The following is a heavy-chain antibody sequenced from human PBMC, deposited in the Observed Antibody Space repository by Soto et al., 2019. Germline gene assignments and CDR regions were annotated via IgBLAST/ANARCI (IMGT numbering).Heavy chain of an antibody. V-gene: IGHV5-51*01. D-gene: IGHD3-22*01. CDR1: GYSFTSYW. CDR2: IYPGDSDT. Sequence: GESLKISCNGSGYSFTSYWIGWVRQMPGKGLEWMGIIYPGDSDTRYSPSFQGQVTISADKSISTAYLQWSSLKASDTAMYYCASDYYDSSGYWHDAFDIWGQGTMVTVSS. J-gene: IGHJ3*02. CDR3: ASDYYDSSGYWHDAFDI.